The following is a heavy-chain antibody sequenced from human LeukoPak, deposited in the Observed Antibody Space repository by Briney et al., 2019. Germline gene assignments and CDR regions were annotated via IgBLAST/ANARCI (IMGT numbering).Heavy chain of an antibody. CDR1: GGSFSGYY. CDR3: ARHGLYSSSWPFDY. D-gene: IGHD6-13*01. V-gene: IGHV4-34*01. J-gene: IGHJ4*02. Sequence: TSETLSLTCAVYGGSFSGYYWCWIRQPPRKGLGWIGEINHSGSTNNNPSLKSRVTISVDTSKNQFSLKLSSVTAADTAVYYCARHGLYSSSWPFDYWGQGTLVTVSS. CDR2: INHSGST.